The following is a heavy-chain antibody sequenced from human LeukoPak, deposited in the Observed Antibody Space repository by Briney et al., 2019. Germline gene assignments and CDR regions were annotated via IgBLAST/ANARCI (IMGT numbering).Heavy chain of an antibody. Sequence: GGSLRLSCAASGFTLSSNYMSWVRQAPGKGLEWVSVIYSGGSTYYADSVKGRFTISRDNSKNTLYLQMNSLRAEDTAVYYCAVCITIFGVVISPFDYWGQGTLVTVSS. CDR1: GFTLSSNY. J-gene: IGHJ4*02. D-gene: IGHD3-3*01. V-gene: IGHV3-66*02. CDR3: AVCITIFGVVISPFDY. CDR2: IYSGGST.